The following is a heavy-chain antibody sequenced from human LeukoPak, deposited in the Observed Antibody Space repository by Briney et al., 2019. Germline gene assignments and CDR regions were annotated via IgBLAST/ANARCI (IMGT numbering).Heavy chain of an antibody. J-gene: IGHJ4*02. CDR1: GGSFSGYY. CDR2: INHSGST. Sequence: SETLSLTCAVYGGSFSGYYWSWIRQPPGKGLEWIGEINHSGSTNYNPSLKSRVTISVDTSKNQFSLKLSSVTAANTAVYYCAAYSYGYLYYFDYWGQGTLVTVSS. CDR3: AAYSYGYLYYFDY. D-gene: IGHD5-18*01. V-gene: IGHV4-34*01.